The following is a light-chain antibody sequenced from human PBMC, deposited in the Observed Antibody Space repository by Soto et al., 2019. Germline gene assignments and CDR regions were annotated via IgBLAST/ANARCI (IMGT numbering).Light chain of an antibody. CDR2: GAS. Sequence: DIQLTQSPPTLSASVGDRVTITCRASQSIRNYLAWYQQMPGKAPKLLIYGASTLRSGVPARFSGSGSGTEFTLTISSLQPDDFANSFCQHHNSYSQTFGQGTKVEIK. V-gene: IGKV1-5*01. CDR3: QHHNSYSQT. J-gene: IGKJ1*01. CDR1: QSIRNY.